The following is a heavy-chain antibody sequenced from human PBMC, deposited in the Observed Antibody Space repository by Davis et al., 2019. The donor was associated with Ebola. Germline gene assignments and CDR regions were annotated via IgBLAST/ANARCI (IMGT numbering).Heavy chain of an antibody. CDR1: GFTFSSYG. CDR2: IWYDGSNK. CDR3: ARDPSPPYEVIGDAFDI. J-gene: IGHJ3*02. V-gene: IGHV3-33*01. D-gene: IGHD3-10*01. Sequence: GESLKISCAASGFTFSSYGMHWVRQAPGKGLEWVAVIWYDGSNKYYADSVKGRFTISRDNSKNTLYLQMNSLRAEDTAVYYCARDPSPPYEVIGDAFDIWGQGTMVTVSS.